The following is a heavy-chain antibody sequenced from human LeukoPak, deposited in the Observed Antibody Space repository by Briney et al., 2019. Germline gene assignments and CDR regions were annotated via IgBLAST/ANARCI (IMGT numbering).Heavy chain of an antibody. Sequence: PSETLSLTCAVYGGSFSGYYWSWIRQPPGKGLEWIGEINHSGSTNYNPSLKSRVTISVDTSKNQFSLKLSSVTAADTAVYYCARGPIGRQLVRYYYYYMDVWGKGTTVTVSS. CDR2: INHSGST. CDR1: GGSFSGYY. V-gene: IGHV4-34*01. CDR3: ARGPIGRQLVRYYYYYMDV. J-gene: IGHJ6*03. D-gene: IGHD6-6*01.